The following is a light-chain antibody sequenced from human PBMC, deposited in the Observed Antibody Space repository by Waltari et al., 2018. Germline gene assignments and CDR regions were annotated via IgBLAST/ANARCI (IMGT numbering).Light chain of an antibody. CDR3: QQYDSYPLT. CDR2: GAF. Sequence: DIHMTQSPSSLSASVGDRVTITCRASQGISNYLTWFHQTPGKAPKSLIYGAFNLQSAVSSKFSGSGSETDFTLTSNTLQTEDFATYYCQQYDSYPLTFGGGTKVEIK. CDR1: QGISNY. V-gene: IGKV1-16*02. J-gene: IGKJ4*01.